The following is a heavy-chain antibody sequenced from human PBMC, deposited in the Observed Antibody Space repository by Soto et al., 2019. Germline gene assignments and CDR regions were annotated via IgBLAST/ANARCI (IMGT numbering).Heavy chain of an antibody. Sequence: PWGSLRLSCVASGFTFIDYYITFIRQPPGKGLEWVSYISGRSTYTNYADSVKGRFTISRDNAKNSLYLQMNSLRAEDTAVYYCARVLANYFDSWGQGTLVTVSS. V-gene: IGHV3-11*06. CDR2: ISGRSTYT. CDR1: GFTFIDYY. J-gene: IGHJ4*02. CDR3: ARVLANYFDS.